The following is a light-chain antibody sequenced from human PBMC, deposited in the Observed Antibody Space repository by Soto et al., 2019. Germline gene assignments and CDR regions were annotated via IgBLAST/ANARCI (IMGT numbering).Light chain of an antibody. V-gene: IGKV2-30*01. Sequence: DVVMTQSPLSLPVTVGQPASISCRSSQSLVYSDGNTYLNSFQQMPGHSPRRLIYQVSNRDSGVPDRFSGRVSGTNFTPKISRVDAGDVGVYYSMQYTLWSTVSPRTKVDIK. CDR1: QSLVYSDGNTY. CDR3: MQYTLWST. CDR2: QVS. J-gene: IGKJ3*01.